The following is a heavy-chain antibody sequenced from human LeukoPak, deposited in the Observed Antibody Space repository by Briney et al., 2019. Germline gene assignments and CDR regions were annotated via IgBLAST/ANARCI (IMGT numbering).Heavy chain of an antibody. CDR2: IYHSGTT. D-gene: IGHD5-24*01. J-gene: IGHJ4*02. Sequence: TSGTLSLTCAVSGGSVSSSNWWSWVRQPPGKGLEWIGAIYHSGTTTYNPSLKSRVTISVDKSKNQFPLKLSSVTAADTAVYYCARRGDGYGHFDFWGQGTLVTVSS. CDR1: GGSVSSSNW. V-gene: IGHV4-4*02. CDR3: ARRGDGYGHFDF.